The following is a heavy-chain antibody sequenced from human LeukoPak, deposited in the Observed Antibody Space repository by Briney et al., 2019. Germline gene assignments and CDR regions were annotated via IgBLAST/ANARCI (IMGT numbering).Heavy chain of an antibody. CDR2: INHSGST. CDR1: GGSFSGYY. J-gene: IGHJ4*02. V-gene: IGHV4-34*01. Sequence: SETLSLTCAVYGGSFSGYYWSWIRQPAGKGLEWIGEINHSGSTNYNPSLKSRVTISVDTSKNQFSLKLSSVTAADTAVYYCARGGGRITIFGVVTRYYYFDYWGQGTPVTVSS. D-gene: IGHD3-3*01. CDR3: ARGGGRITIFGVVTRYYYFDY.